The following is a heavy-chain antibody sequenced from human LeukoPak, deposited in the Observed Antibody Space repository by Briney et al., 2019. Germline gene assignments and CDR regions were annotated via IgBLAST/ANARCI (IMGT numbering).Heavy chain of an antibody. J-gene: IGHJ4*02. CDR3: ARGPYGSGITFFFGYDY. CDR2: INSDGSST. Sequence: PGGSLRLSCAASGFIFSRYWMHWVRQAPGKGLVWVSRINSDGSSTSYADSVKGRFTISRDNAKNTLYLQMNSLRAEDTAVYYCARGPYGSGITFFFGYDYWGQGTLVTVSS. CDR1: GFIFSRYW. D-gene: IGHD3-10*01. V-gene: IGHV3-74*01.